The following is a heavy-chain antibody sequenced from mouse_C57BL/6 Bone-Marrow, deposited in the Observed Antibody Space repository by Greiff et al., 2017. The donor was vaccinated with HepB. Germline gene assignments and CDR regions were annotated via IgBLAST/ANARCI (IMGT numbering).Heavy chain of an antibody. J-gene: IGHJ2*01. CDR1: GYSITSGYY. CDR3: ATVYPYFDY. Sequence: EVQLQQSGPGLVKPSQSLSLTCSVTGYSITSGYYWNWIRQFPGNKLEWMGYISYDGSNNYNPSLKNRISITRDTSKNQLFLKLNSVTTEDTATYYCATVYPYFDYWGQGTTLTVSS. D-gene: IGHD1-1*01. V-gene: IGHV3-6*01. CDR2: ISYDGSN.